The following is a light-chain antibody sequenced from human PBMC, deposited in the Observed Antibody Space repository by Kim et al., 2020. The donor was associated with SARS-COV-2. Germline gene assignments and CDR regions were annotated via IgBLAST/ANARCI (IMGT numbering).Light chain of an antibody. J-gene: IGLJ1*01. V-gene: IGLV1-44*01. CDR3: AAWDDGLNGYV. CDR1: SSNIGRNT. Sequence: GQTVTMSCSGRSSNIGRNTVNWFQPLPGTAPKLLIYNNYQRPSGVPGRFSGSKSGTSASLAISVLQSEDEADYYCAAWDDGLNGYVFGTGTKVTVL. CDR2: NNY.